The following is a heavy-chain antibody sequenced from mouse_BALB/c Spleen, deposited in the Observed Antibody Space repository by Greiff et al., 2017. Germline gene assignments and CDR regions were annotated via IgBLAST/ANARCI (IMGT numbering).Heavy chain of an antibody. CDR2: INPYNDGT. J-gene: IGHJ4*01. D-gene: IGHD1-1*01. V-gene: IGHV1-14*01. CDR1: GYTFTSYV. Sequence: EVQLQQSGPELVKPGASVKMSCKASGYTFTSYVMHWVKQKPGQGLEWIGYINPYNDGTKYNEKFKGKATLTSDKSSSTAYMELSSLTSEDSAVFFCARPSTVVAPYCAMDYWGQGTSVTVSS. CDR3: ARPSTVVAPYCAMDY.